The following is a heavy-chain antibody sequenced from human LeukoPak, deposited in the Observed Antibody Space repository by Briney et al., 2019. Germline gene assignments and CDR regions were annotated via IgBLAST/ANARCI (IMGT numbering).Heavy chain of an antibody. J-gene: IGHJ3*02. D-gene: IGHD3-9*01. CDR1: GGTFSSYA. CDR3: ARDYGAYYDILTGHSGAFDI. Sequence: SVKVSCKASGGTFSSYAISRVRQAPGQGLEWMGGIIPIFGTANYAQKFQGRVTITADESTSTAYMELSSLRSEDTAVYYCARDYGAYYDILTGHSGAFDIWGQGTMVTVSS. CDR2: IIPIFGTA. V-gene: IGHV1-69*01.